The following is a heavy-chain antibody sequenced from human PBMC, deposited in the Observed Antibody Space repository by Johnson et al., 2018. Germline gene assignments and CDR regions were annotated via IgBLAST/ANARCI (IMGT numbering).Heavy chain of an antibody. D-gene: IGHD3-9*01. CDR3: ARLYDILTGVYAFDI. V-gene: IGHV4-59*01. CDR2: LHYSGST. CDR1: GGSISPYY. Sequence: QVQLQESGPGLVKPSETLSLTCSVSGGSISPYYWSWIRQPPGKGLEWIGYLHYSGSTNYIPSLQSRLTISVDTSKNQFSLKLRSVTAADTAVYYCARLYDILTGVYAFDIWGQGTMVTVSS. J-gene: IGHJ3*02.